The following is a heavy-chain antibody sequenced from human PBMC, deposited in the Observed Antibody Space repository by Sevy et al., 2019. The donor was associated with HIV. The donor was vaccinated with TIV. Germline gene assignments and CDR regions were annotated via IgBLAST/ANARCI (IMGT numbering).Heavy chain of an antibody. V-gene: IGHV1-24*01. CDR1: GYTLTELS. D-gene: IGHD3-16*02. J-gene: IGHJ4*02. CDR2: FDPEDGET. Sequence: ASVKVSCKVSGYTLTELSMHWVRQAPGKGLEWMGGFDPEDGETIYAQKFQGRVTMTEDTSTDTAYMELSSLRSEDTAVDYCATAVMITFGGVIANDYWGQGTLVTVSS. CDR3: ATAVMITFGGVIANDY.